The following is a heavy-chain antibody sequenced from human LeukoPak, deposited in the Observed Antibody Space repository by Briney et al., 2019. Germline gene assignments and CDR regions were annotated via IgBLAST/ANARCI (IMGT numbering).Heavy chain of an antibody. J-gene: IGHJ6*03. V-gene: IGHV4-59*01. CDR3: ARGTISMDV. CDR2: IYYGGNT. Sequence: SETLSLTCTVSGGSIGSYYWSWIRQPPGKGLEWIGYIYYGGNTDHNPSLKSRVSISVDTSKNQVSLRLTSVTAADTAVYYCARGTISMDVWGRGATVTISS. CDR1: GGSIGSYY. D-gene: IGHD3-9*01.